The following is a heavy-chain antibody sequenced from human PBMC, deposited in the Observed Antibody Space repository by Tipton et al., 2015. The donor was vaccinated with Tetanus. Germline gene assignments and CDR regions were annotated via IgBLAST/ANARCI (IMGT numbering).Heavy chain of an antibody. V-gene: IGHV3-11*01. CDR3: ARVFSDYVPNYFEF. D-gene: IGHD3-9*01. Sequence: SLRLSCAASGFTFHESYMSWIRQAPGKGLEWVSYISTNGYTIHYADAVKGRFTISRDNGQNSLHLQMTSLRAEDTAVYYCARVFSDYVPNYFEFWGQGTLVSVSS. CDR1: GFTFHESY. CDR2: ISTNGYTI. J-gene: IGHJ1*01.